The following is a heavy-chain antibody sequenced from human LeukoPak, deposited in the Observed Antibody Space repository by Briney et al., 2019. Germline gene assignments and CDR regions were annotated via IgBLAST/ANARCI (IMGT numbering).Heavy chain of an antibody. CDR2: INRAGHTI. CDR3: VRDSLAVSNGLDI. D-gene: IGHD6-19*01. V-gene: IGHV3-48*04. Sequence: GGSLRLSCAASGFTLSRYSMNWVRQVPGKGLEWTAYINRAGHTIYYADFVKGRFAISRDSTKNSLFLQMTSLRVEDTAVYFCVRDSLAVSNGLDIWGQGTTVIVSS. J-gene: IGHJ3*02. CDR1: GFTLSRYS.